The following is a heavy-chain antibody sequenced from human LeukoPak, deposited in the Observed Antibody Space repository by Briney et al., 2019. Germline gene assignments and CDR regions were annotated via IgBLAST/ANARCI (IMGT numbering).Heavy chain of an antibody. Sequence: ASVKVSCKASGYTFTSYDINWVRQATGQGLEWMGWMNPNSGNTGYAQKFQGRVTMTRNTSISTAYMEPSSLRSEDTAVYYCARGRTTVTTLIDYWGQGTLVTVSS. CDR3: ARGRTTVTTLIDY. J-gene: IGHJ4*02. CDR1: GYTFTSYD. V-gene: IGHV1-8*01. D-gene: IGHD4-17*01. CDR2: MNPNSGNT.